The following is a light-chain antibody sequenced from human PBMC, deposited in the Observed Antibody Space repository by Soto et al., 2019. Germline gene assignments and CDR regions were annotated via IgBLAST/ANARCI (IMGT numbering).Light chain of an antibody. J-gene: IGLJ2*01. CDR1: SSHVGDYNY. V-gene: IGLV2-8*01. Sequence: QSALTQPPSASGSPEQSVTISCTGTSSHVGDYNYVALYQRNPGKAPTPTIYEVSKPPSGVTDRFSGSKSGNTASLTVSGLQADDEDDYYGSSYAGSNDLVFGGGTKVTVL. CDR3: SSYAGSNDLV. CDR2: EVS.